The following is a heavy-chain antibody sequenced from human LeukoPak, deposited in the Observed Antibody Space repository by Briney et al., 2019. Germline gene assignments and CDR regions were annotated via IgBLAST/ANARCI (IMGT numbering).Heavy chain of an antibody. J-gene: IGHJ6*03. D-gene: IGHD2-15*01. Sequence: SETLSLTXTVSGGSISSYYWSWIRQTPGKGLEWIGYIYYSGSTNYNPSLKSRVTISVDTSKNQFSLKLSSVTAADTAVYYCARGVVAASYYYYYMDVWGKGTTVTVSS. CDR2: IYYSGST. V-gene: IGHV4-59*01. CDR1: GGSISSYY. CDR3: ARGVVAASYYYYYMDV.